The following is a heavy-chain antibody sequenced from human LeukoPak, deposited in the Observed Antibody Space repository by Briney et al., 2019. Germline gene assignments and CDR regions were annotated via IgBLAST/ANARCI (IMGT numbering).Heavy chain of an antibody. CDR2: MSDIGPNT. CDR3: ARRLSLRFDAFAV. CDR1: GFTVTKYA. D-gene: IGHD3-3*01. J-gene: IGHJ3*01. Sequence: GGSLRLSCAASGFTVTKYAMTWIRQSPGKGLEWVSSMSDIGPNTYYADSVKGRFTISRDTSKNTLLLQMNSLRADDTALYFCARRLSLRFDAFAVWGPGTVVTVSS. V-gene: IGHV3-23*01.